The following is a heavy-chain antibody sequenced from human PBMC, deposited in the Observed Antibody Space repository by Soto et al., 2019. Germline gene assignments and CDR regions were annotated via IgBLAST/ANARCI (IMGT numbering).Heavy chain of an antibody. CDR3: AKGSGGPGAYHYGYYGMDV. Sequence: EVQLLDSGGGLVQAGGSLRLSCEVSGITFSQYAMSWVRQAPGKGLEWVSDISGSCARTNYADSVKGRFTISRDNSKNTLYLGMNRRRSGDTAGYYGAKGSGGPGAYHYGYYGMDVWGQGTTVCVSS. D-gene: IGHD3-16*01. V-gene: IGHV3-23*01. CDR1: GITFSQYA. CDR2: ISGSCART. J-gene: IGHJ6*01.